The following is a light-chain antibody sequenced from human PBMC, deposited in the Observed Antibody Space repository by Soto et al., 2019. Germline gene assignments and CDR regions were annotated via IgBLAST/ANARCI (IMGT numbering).Light chain of an antibody. Sequence: EIVLTQSPGTLPLSPGERATLSCRASQSVSSSYLAWYQQKPGQAPRLLIYGASSRATGIPDRFSGSGSGTDFTLTISRLEPEDFAGYYCQQYGSSPRTFGQGTKVEIK. CDR1: QSVSSSY. J-gene: IGKJ1*01. CDR2: GAS. V-gene: IGKV3-20*01. CDR3: QQYGSSPRT.